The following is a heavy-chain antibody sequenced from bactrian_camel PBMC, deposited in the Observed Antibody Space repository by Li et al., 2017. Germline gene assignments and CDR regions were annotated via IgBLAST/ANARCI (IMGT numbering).Heavy chain of an antibody. Sequence: VQLVESGGGSVQAGGSLRLSCTASTETWTVNCMAWFHQAPGKEREGVAAIGTGTGSTYYVDSAKGRFTISKDNAKNTLYLQMNSLKPEDTAMYYCAADARQYAGSWRSLVADSFDYWGQGTQVTVS. CDR3: AADARQYAGSWRSLVADSFDY. CDR2: IGTGTGST. CDR1: TETWTVNC. V-gene: IGHV3S54*01. J-gene: IGHJ4*01. D-gene: IGHD6*01.